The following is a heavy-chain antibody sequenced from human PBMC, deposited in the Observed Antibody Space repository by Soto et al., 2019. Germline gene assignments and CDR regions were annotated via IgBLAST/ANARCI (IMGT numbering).Heavy chain of an antibody. J-gene: IGHJ6*03. CDR3: AKGSKGYCSGGSCYSVYYYYYYYMDV. CDR2: ISYDGSNK. CDR1: GFTFSSYG. D-gene: IGHD2-15*01. V-gene: IGHV3-30*18. Sequence: VQLVESGGGVVQPGRSLRLSCAASGFTFSSYGMHWVRQAPGKGLEWVAVISYDGSNKYYADSVKGRFTISRDNSKNTLYLQMNSLRAEDTAVYYCAKGSKGYCSGGSCYSVYYYYYYYMDVWGKGTTVTVSS.